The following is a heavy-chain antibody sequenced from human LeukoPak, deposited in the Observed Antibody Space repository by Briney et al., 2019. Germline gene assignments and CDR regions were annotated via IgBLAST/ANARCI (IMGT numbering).Heavy chain of an antibody. V-gene: IGHV4-59*08. Sequence: SETLSLTCTVSGGSISSYYWSWIRQPPGKGLDWIGFTYYSGSTDYNPSLKSRVTISVDTSKNQISLELSSVTAADTAVYYCARAPVYYDILSGYSYYYYGMDVWGQGTTVTVSS. J-gene: IGHJ6*02. CDR3: ARAPVYYDILSGYSYYYYGMDV. CDR2: TYYSGST. CDR1: GGSISSYY. D-gene: IGHD3-9*01.